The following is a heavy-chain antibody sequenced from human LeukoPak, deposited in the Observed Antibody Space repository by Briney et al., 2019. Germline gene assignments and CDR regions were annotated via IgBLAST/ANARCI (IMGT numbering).Heavy chain of an antibody. J-gene: IGHJ6*03. V-gene: IGHV4-59*12. CDR1: GGSISSYY. D-gene: IGHD1-26*01. Sequence: SETLSLTCTVSGGSISSYYWSWIRQPPGKGLEWIGYIYYSGCTNYNPSLKSRVTMSVDTSKNQFSLKLSSVTAADTAVYYCARDFTDSGSSLVYYYYYYMDVWGKGTTVTVSS. CDR2: IYYSGCT. CDR3: ARDFTDSGSSLVYYYYYYMDV.